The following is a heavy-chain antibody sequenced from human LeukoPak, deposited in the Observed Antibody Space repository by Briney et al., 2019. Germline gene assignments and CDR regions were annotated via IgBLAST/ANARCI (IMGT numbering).Heavy chain of an antibody. D-gene: IGHD2-15*01. Sequence: ASVKVSCKASGYTFTSYYMHWVRQAPVQGLEWMGIINLSGGTTRYAQNFQGRVTLTRDTSTSAAYMDLSNLRSEDTAVYYCARSEWWTFSDYWGQGTLVTVSS. CDR2: INLSGGTT. V-gene: IGHV1-46*01. CDR3: ARSEWWTFSDY. J-gene: IGHJ4*02. CDR1: GYTFTSYY.